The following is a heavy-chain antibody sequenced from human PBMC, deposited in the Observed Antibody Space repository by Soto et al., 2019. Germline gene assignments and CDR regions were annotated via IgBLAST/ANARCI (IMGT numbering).Heavy chain of an antibody. D-gene: IGHD2-15*01. V-gene: IGHV3-21*01. CDR1: GFTFSSYS. J-gene: IGHJ3*02. CDR2: ISSSSSYI. Sequence: GGSLRLSCAASGFTFSSYSMNWVRQAPGKGLEWVSSISSSSSYIYYADSVKGRFTIYRDNAKNSLYLQMNSLRAEDTAVYYCARDLLVVVAAGDAFDIWGQGTMVTVSS. CDR3: ARDLLVVVAAGDAFDI.